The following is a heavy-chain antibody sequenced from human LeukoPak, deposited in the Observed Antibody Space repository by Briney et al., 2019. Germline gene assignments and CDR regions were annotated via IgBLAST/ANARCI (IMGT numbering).Heavy chain of an antibody. Sequence: GGSLRLSCAASGLTFRTYAMSWVRQAPGKGLEWVSSISDSGGYTFYADSVKGRFTISRDNSKNTVYLQMNSLRAEDTAVYYCAKVWFGDLDAFDIWGQGTMVTVSS. J-gene: IGHJ3*02. V-gene: IGHV3-23*01. D-gene: IGHD3-10*01. CDR1: GLTFRTYA. CDR3: AKVWFGDLDAFDI. CDR2: ISDSGGYT.